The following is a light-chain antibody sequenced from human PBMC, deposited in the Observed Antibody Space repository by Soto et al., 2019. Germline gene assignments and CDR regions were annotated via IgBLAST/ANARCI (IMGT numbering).Light chain of an antibody. CDR2: GAS. V-gene: IGKV3-20*01. CDR3: QKYVSSPPFT. CDR1: QSVSSSY. J-gene: IGKJ3*01. Sequence: EIVLTQSPGTLSLSPGERATLSCRASQSVSSSYLAWYQQKPGQAPRLLIYGASSRATGIPDRFSGSGSGTDFTLTISRLEPEDFAVYYCQKYVSSPPFTFGPGTKVAIK.